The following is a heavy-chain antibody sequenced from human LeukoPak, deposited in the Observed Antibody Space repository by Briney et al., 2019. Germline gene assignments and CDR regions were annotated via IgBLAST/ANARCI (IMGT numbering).Heavy chain of an antibody. Sequence: GASEKVSCKASGYTFTSYGISWVRQAPGQGLEWMGWISAYNGNTNYAQKLQGRVTITTDTSTSTAYMELRILRSDDTAVYYCARSEMVETPPDYWGQGTLVTVSS. CDR3: ARSEMVETPPDY. J-gene: IGHJ4*02. D-gene: IGHD2-8*01. CDR2: ISAYNGNT. CDR1: GYTFTSYG. V-gene: IGHV1-18*01.